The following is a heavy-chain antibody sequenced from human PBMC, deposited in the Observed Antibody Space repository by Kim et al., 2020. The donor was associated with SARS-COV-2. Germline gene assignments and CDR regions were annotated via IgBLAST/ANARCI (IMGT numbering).Heavy chain of an antibody. J-gene: IGHJ4*02. CDR1: GFALSNFW. Sequence: GGSLRLSCAASGFALSNFWMSWVRQAPGKGLEWLANIKPDGSEKYYVDVAKGRFSISRDNAKNSVSLQLNSLRAEDTAVYYCARFGVAAGLDFWAQGTLV. CDR3: ARFGVAAGLDF. D-gene: IGHD2-8*01. V-gene: IGHV3-7*01. CDR2: IKPDGSEK.